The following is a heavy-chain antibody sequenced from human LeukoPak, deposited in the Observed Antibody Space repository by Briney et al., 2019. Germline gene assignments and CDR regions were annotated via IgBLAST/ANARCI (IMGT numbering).Heavy chain of an antibody. CDR3: ARGLSSTSSFYYNYYYMDV. V-gene: IGHV1-46*01. D-gene: IGHD2-2*01. CDR2: INPSGGST. Sequence: ASVKVSCKASGYTFTSYYMHWVRQAPGQGLEWMGIINPSGGSTNYAQKFQGRVTMTRDMPTSTVYMELSSLRSEDTAVYFCARGLSSTSSFYYNYYYMDVWGKGTTVTVSS. J-gene: IGHJ6*03. CDR1: GYTFTSYY.